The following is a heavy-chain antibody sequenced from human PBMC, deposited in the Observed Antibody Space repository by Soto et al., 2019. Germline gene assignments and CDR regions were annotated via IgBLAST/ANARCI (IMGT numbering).Heavy chain of an antibody. CDR2: ISYDGSNK. CDR3: AKDSYYYDSSGSFDY. J-gene: IGHJ4*02. D-gene: IGHD3-22*01. V-gene: IGHV3-30*18. CDR1: GFTFSSYG. Sequence: QAGGSRRLSCAASGFTFSSYGMHWVRQAPGKGLEWVAVISYDGSNKYYADSVKGRFTISRDNSKNTLYLQMNSLRAEDTALYYCAKDSYYYDSSGSFDYWGQGTLVTVSS.